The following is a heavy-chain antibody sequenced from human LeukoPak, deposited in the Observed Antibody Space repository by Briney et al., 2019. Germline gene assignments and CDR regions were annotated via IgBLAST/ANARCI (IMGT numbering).Heavy chain of an antibody. Sequence: GGSLRLSCAASGFTFSGSAMTWVRQASGKGLEWVGRIRSNANSYATAYAASVKGRFTTSSDDSKKTAYLPMNSMDTEDTAVYYCTSHTLGANWDYLDYWGKGTMVTISS. D-gene: IGHD1-26*01. CDR1: GFTFSGSA. V-gene: IGHV3-73*01. J-gene: IGHJ4*02. CDR2: IRSNANSYAT. CDR3: TSHTLGANWDYLDY.